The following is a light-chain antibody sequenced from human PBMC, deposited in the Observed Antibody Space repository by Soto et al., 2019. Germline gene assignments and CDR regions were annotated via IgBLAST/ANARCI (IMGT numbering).Light chain of an antibody. Sequence: QSALTQPASVSGSPGQSITISCTGTSSDVGSHNLVSWYQQHPDRAPKRMIYEGSKRPSGVYNRFSVSKSGNTASLTISGLLAEDEADYFCCSYAGSSTYIFGSGTKLTVL. CDR3: CSYAGSSTYI. V-gene: IGLV2-23*01. CDR1: SSDVGSHNL. CDR2: EGS. J-gene: IGLJ1*01.